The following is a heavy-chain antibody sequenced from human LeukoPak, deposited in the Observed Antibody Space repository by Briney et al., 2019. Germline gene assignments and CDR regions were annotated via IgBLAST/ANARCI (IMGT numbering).Heavy chain of an antibody. J-gene: IGHJ4*02. CDR3: AKESYDFWSGYYATIDY. V-gene: IGHV3-23*01. CDR2: ISGSGGST. CDR1: GFTFSSYA. D-gene: IGHD3-3*01. Sequence: GGSLRLSCAASGFTFSSYAMSWVRQAPGKGLEWVSAISGSGGSTYYADSVKGRFTISRDNSKNTLYLQMNSLRAEDTAVYYCAKESYDFWSGYYATIDYWGQGTLVTVSS.